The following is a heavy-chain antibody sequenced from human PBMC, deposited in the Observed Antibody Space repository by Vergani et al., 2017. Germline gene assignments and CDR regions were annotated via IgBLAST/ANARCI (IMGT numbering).Heavy chain of an antibody. CDR3: TTDLGYYDSSGYYYVNWAEYFQH. Sequence: EVQLLESGGGLVQPGGSLRLSCAASRFPLRSYAMSWVRQAPGKGLEWVSAISGSGGSTYYADSVKGRFTISRENSKNTLYLQMNSLRAEDTAVYYCTTDLGYYDSSGYYYVNWAEYFQHWGQGTLVTVSS. CDR1: RFPLRSYA. CDR2: ISGSGGST. D-gene: IGHD3-22*01. V-gene: IGHV3-23*01. J-gene: IGHJ1*01.